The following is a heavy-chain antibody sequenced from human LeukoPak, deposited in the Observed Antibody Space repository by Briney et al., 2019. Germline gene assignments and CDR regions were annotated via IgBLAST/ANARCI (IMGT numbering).Heavy chain of an antibody. CDR2: IYYSGST. D-gene: IGHD6-19*01. Sequence: SETLSLTCTVSGGSISSSSYYWGWIRQPPGKGLEWIGSIYYSGSTYHNPSLKSRVTIPVDTSKNQFSLKLSSVTAADTAVYYCARLAVAYYYYGMDVWGQGTTVTVSS. J-gene: IGHJ6*02. CDR3: ARLAVAYYYYGMDV. V-gene: IGHV4-39*01. CDR1: GGSISSSSYY.